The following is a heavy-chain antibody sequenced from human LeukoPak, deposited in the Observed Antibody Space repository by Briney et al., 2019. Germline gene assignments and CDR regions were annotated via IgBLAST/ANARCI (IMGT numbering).Heavy chain of an antibody. CDR3: AKDGTTVTTGRGYFDY. V-gene: IGHV3-30*02. CDR2: IRYDGSNK. CDR1: GFTFSSYG. D-gene: IGHD4-17*01. Sequence: GGSLRLSCAASGFTFSSYGMHWVRQAPGKGLEWVAFIRYDGSNKYYADSVKGRFTISRDNSKNTLYLQLNSLRTEDTAVYYCAKDGTTVTTGRGYFDYWGQGALVTVSS. J-gene: IGHJ4*02.